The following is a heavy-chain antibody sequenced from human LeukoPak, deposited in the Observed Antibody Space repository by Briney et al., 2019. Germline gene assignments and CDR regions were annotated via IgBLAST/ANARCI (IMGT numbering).Heavy chain of an antibody. CDR2: ISGSGGST. CDR3: AKSGTRSSWSPRVKTYLDY. Sequence: GGSLRLCCAASGFTFSCYAMSWVRQAPGKGLEWVSAISGSGGSTYYADSVKGRFTISRDNSKNTLYLQMNSLRAEDTAVYYCAKSGTRSSWSPRVKTYLDYWGQGTLVTVSS. J-gene: IGHJ4*02. D-gene: IGHD6-13*01. CDR1: GFTFSCYA. V-gene: IGHV3-23*01.